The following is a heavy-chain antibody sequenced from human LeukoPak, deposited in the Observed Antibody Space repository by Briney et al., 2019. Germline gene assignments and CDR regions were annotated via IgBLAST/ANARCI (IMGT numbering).Heavy chain of an antibody. J-gene: IGHJ1*01. Sequence: SVKVSCKVSGYTLTELSMHWVRQAPGKGREWMGGFDPEDGETMYAQKFQGRVTMTEDTSTDTAYMELSSLRSEDTAVYYCATLGGSWNGYFQHWGQGTLVTVSS. CDR1: GYTLTELS. CDR2: FDPEDGET. CDR3: ATLGGSWNGYFQH. D-gene: IGHD2-15*01. V-gene: IGHV1-24*01.